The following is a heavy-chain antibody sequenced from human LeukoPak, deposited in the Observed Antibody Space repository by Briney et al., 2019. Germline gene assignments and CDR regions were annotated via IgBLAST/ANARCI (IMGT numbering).Heavy chain of an antibody. D-gene: IGHD3-22*01. V-gene: IGHV3-21*01. CDR2: ISSSSSYI. Sequence: PGGSLRLSCAASGFTFSSYNMNWVRQAPGKGLEWVSSISSSSSYIYYADSVKGRFTISRDNAKNSLYLQMNSLRAEDTAVYYCARDPRGYYDSSGYPNWGQGTLVTVSS. J-gene: IGHJ4*02. CDR1: GFTFSSYN. CDR3: ARDPRGYYDSSGYPN.